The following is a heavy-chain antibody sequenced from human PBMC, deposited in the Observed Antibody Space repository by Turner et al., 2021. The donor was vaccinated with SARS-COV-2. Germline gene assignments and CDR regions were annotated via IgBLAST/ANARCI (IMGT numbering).Heavy chain of an antibody. J-gene: IGHJ4*02. Sequence: QVQLVESGGGVVQPGRSLRLSCAASGFTFSSYGIHWVRQAPGKGLEWVAVISYDGSNKYYADSVKGRFTISRDNSKNTLYLQMNSLRAEDTAVYYCAKGGWYYDILTGSYFEYWGQGTLVTVSS. D-gene: IGHD3-9*01. CDR2: ISYDGSNK. V-gene: IGHV3-30*18. CDR1: GFTFSSYG. CDR3: AKGGWYYDILTGSYFEY.